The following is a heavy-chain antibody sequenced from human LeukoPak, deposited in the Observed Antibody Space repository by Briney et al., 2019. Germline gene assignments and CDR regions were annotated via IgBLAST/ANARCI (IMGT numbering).Heavy chain of an antibody. J-gene: IGHJ3*02. CDR3: ATDRGYSYFGVGFDI. CDR2: FDPEDGET. Sequence: ASVKVSCKVSGYTHTDLSIHWVRQAPGKGLEWMGGFDPEDGETIYAQKFQGRVTMTEDTSTDTAYMELSSLRSEDTAVYYCATDRGYSYFGVGFDIWGQGTMVTVSS. D-gene: IGHD5-18*01. V-gene: IGHV1-24*01. CDR1: GYTHTDLS.